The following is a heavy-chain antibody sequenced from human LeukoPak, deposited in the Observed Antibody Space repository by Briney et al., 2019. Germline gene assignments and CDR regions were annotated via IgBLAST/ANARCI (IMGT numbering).Heavy chain of an antibody. D-gene: IGHD2-8*02. CDR2: MPYRGST. J-gene: IGHJ4*02. CDR3: AAGLTEAIDC. V-gene: IGHV4-59*03. CDR1: GGSISDYY. Sequence: SETLSLTCTVSGGSISDYYWNWIRQPPGKGLEWIGYMPYRGSTKYNASLKSRVTMSVDTSKNQFSLNLSSVTAADTAVYYCAAGLTEAIDCWGQGTLVTVSS.